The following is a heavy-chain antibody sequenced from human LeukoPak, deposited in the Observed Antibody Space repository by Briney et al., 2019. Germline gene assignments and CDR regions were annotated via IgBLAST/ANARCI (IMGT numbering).Heavy chain of an antibody. J-gene: IGHJ4*02. V-gene: IGHV3-33*06. CDR3: AKDAQRGFDYSNSLEY. CDR1: GFTFSHFG. Sequence: GGSLRLSCAASGFTFSHFGFHWVRQAPGKGLEWVAVVWSDGSNKSYGDSVKGRFIIYRDDSQNKVYLQMNSLRAEDTAVYYCAKDAQRGFDYSNSLEYWGQGSLDSVSS. CDR2: VWSDGSNK. D-gene: IGHD4-11*01.